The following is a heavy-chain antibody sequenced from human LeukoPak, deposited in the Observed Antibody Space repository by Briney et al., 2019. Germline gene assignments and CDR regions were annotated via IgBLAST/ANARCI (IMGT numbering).Heavy chain of an antibody. CDR1: GYTFTDHY. Sequence: ASVKVSCKTSGYTFTDHYIHWIRQTPRRGPEWLGWINPQRGSTDSAQNFQGRLTMTRDTSINTAYMELFSLTSDDTAIYYCARSTLIMIRGAVDYWGQGSLVAVSS. J-gene: IGHJ4*02. CDR2: INPQRGST. D-gene: IGHD3-10*01. V-gene: IGHV1-2*02. CDR3: ARSTLIMIRGAVDY.